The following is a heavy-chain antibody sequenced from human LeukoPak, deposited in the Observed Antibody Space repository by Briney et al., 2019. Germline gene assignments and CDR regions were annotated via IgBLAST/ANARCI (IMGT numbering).Heavy chain of an antibody. V-gene: IGHV3-7*01. D-gene: IGHD1-26*01. J-gene: IGHJ4*02. CDR2: IRQDGDLK. CDR1: GFTFSSYW. CDR3: AREIVGTIKSYFDY. Sequence: GSLRLSCTGSGFTFSSYWMSWVRQAPGKGLEWVANIRQDGDLKHYVDSVRGRFTISRDNAENSLYLQMNSLRAEDTAIYYCAREIVGTIKSYFDYWGQGTLVTASS.